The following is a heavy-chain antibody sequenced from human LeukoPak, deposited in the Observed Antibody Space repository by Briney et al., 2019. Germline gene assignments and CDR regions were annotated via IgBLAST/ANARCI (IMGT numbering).Heavy chain of an antibody. Sequence: SGTLSLTCAVSGGSISSSNWWSWVRQPPGKGLEWIGEIYHSGSTNYNPSLKSRVTISVDKSKNQFSLKLSSVTAADTAVYYCARTPSQCGGDCYSPAAFDIWGQGTMVTVSS. CDR2: IYHSGST. D-gene: IGHD2-21*02. V-gene: IGHV4-4*02. CDR3: ARTPSQCGGDCYSPAAFDI. CDR1: GGSISSSNW. J-gene: IGHJ3*02.